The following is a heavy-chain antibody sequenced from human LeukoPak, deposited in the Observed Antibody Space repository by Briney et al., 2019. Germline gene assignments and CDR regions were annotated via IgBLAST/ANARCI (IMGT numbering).Heavy chain of an antibody. V-gene: IGHV4-59*01. J-gene: IGHJ4*02. CDR2: IYYSGST. CDR3: ARVAGYVIDY. CDR1: GGSISSYY. Sequence: SETLSLTCTVSGGSISSYYWSWIRQPPGKGLEWIGYIYYSGSTNYNPSLKSRVTISADTSKNQFSLKLSSVTAADTAVYYCARVAGYVIDYWGQGTLVTVSS. D-gene: IGHD5-12*01.